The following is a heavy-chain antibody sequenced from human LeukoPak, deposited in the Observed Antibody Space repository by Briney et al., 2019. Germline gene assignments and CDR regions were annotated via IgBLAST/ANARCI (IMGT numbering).Heavy chain of an antibody. CDR1: GFTFSSYA. V-gene: IGHV3-64*01. CDR3: ARAVLLWFGELGYYFDY. Sequence: GGSLRLSCSASGFTFSSYAMHWVRQAPGKGLEYVSAISSNGSSTDYANSVKVRFTISRDNSKNTLYLQIGSLRAEEMAVYYCARAVLLWFGELGYYFDYWGQGTLVTVSS. D-gene: IGHD3-10*01. CDR2: ISSNGSST. J-gene: IGHJ4*02.